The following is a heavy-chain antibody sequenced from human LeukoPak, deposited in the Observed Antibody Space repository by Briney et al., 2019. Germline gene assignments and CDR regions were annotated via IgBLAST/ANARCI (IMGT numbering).Heavy chain of an antibody. D-gene: IGHD3-22*01. J-gene: IGHJ4*02. CDR2: INPSGGST. CDR1: GYTFTSYY. CDR3: ARALPMYYYDSSGYYLGPFDY. Sequence: ASVKVSCKASGYTFTSYYMHWVRQAPGQGLEWMGIINPSGGSTSYAQKFQGRVTTTRDTSTSTVYMELSSLRSEDTAVYYCARALPMYYYDSSGYYLGPFDYWGQGTLVTVSS. V-gene: IGHV1-46*01.